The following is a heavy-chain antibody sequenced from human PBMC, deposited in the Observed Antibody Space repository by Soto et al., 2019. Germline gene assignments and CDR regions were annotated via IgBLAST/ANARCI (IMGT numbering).Heavy chain of an antibody. Sequence: EVQLLESGGGLVQPGGSLRLSCAASGFTFSSYAMSWVRQAPGQGLEWVSGISGSGDSTYYVDSVKGRFTISRDNSKNTVYLQMNSLRAEEKAVYYCATGLGSYDFWGQGTLVTVSS. J-gene: IGHJ4*02. CDR1: GFTFSSYA. D-gene: IGHD1-26*01. CDR2: ISGSGDST. V-gene: IGHV3-23*01. CDR3: ATGLGSYDF.